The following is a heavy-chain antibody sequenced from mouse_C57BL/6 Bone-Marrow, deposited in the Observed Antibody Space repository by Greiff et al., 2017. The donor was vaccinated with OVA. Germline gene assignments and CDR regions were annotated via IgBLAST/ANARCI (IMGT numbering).Heavy chain of an antibody. D-gene: IGHD2-5*01. J-gene: IGHJ2*01. CDR3: ARLKAYYSNDDY. CDR1: GYTFTDYY. Sequence: VQLQQSGPELVQPGASVKISCMASGYTFTDYYMNWVQQSHGKSLEWIGDINPTNGGTSSNQKFKGKATLTVDKSSSTAYMELRSLTSEDSAVYYCARLKAYYSNDDYWGQGTTLTVAS. V-gene: IGHV1-26*01. CDR2: INPTNGGT.